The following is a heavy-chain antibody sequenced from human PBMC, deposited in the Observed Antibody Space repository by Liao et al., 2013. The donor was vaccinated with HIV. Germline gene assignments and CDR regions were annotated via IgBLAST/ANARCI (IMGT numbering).Heavy chain of an antibody. V-gene: IGHV4-59*01. CDR2: IAYSGST. Sequence: QVQLQESGPGLMKPSETLSLTCSVSGGSINSFYWSWIRQPPGKGLEWVASIAYSGSTKYNPSVLSRVTISIDTAKNQFSLRLRSVTAADTAVYYCARDLHDDFPSSYYYMDVWGKGTTVTVSS. CDR3: ARDLHDDFPSSYYYMDV. CDR1: GGSINSFY. J-gene: IGHJ6*03. D-gene: IGHD4-17*01.